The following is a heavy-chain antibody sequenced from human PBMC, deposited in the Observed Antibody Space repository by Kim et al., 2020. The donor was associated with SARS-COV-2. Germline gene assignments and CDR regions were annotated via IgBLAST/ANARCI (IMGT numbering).Heavy chain of an antibody. J-gene: IGHJ3*02. V-gene: IGHV3-20*04. CDR2: INWNGGST. Sequence: GGSLRLSCAASGFTFGDYGMSWVRQAPGKGLEWVSGINWNGGSTGYADSVKGRFTISRDNAKNSLYLQMNSLRAEDTALYYCARDRGSGSYYNEKYDVFDIWGQGTMVTVSS. CDR1: GFTFGDYG. D-gene: IGHD3-10*01. CDR3: ARDRGSGSYYNEKYDVFDI.